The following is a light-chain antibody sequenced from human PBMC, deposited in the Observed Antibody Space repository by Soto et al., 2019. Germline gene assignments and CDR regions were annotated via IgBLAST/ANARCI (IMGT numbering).Light chain of an antibody. CDR3: LSFDSSLSVV. CDR1: SSNIGAGYD. J-gene: IGLJ2*01. CDR2: GNT. Sequence: QSVLTQPPSVSGAPGQRVTISCTGSSSNIGAGYDVHWYQQLPGRAPKLLIYGNTNRPSGVPDRFSGSKSGISASLAITGLQAEDEADYYCLSFDSSLSVVFGGGTQLTVL. V-gene: IGLV1-40*01.